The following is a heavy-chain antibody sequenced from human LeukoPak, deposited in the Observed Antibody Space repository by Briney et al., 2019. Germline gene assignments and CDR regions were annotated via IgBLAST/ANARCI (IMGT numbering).Heavy chain of an antibody. CDR3: ASPIVAGYMYYGMDV. V-gene: IGHV4-39*01. J-gene: IGHJ6*02. CDR1: GVSISSSSYY. CDR2: IYYSGST. D-gene: IGHD3-22*01. Sequence: PSETLSLTCTVSGVSISSSSYYWGWIRQPPGKGLEWIGSIYYSGSTYYNPSLKSRVTISVDTSKNQFSLKLSSVTAADTAVYYCASPIVAGYMYYGMDVWGQGTTVTVSS.